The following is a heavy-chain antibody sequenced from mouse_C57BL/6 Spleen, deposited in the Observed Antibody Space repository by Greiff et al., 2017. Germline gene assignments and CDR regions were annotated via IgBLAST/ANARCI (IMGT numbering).Heavy chain of an antibody. V-gene: IGHV1-80*01. CDR1: GYAFSSYW. CDR2: IYPGDGDT. Sequence: QVQLKQSGAELVKPGASVKISCKASGYAFSSYWMNWVKQRPGKGLEWIGQIYPGDGDTNYNGKFKGKATLTADKSSSTAYMQLSSLTSEDSAVYFCARPYDYDGAWFAYWGQGTLVTVSA. CDR3: ARPYDYDGAWFAY. D-gene: IGHD2-4*01. J-gene: IGHJ3*01.